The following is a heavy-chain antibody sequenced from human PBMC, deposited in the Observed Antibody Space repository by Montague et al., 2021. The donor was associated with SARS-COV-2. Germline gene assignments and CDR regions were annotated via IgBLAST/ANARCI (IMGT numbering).Heavy chain of an antibody. J-gene: IGHJ3*02. Sequence: SLRLSCAASGFTFSSYAMHWVRQAPGKGLEWVAVISYDGSNKYYADSVKGRFTISRDNSKNTLYLQMNSLRAEDTAVYYCARPSSGSYYHAFDIWGQGTVVTVSS. CDR2: ISYDGSNK. V-gene: IGHV3-30-3*01. CDR3: ARPSSGSYYHAFDI. D-gene: IGHD1-26*01. CDR1: GFTFSSYA.